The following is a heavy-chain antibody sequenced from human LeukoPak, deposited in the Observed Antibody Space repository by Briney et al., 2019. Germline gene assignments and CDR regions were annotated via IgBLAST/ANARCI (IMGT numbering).Heavy chain of an antibody. CDR1: GYTFTGYY. CDR2: INPNSGGT. Sequence: ASVKVSCKASGYTFTGYYMHWVRQAPGQGLEWMGWINPNSGGTNYAQKFQGRVTMTRDTSISTAYMEMSRLRSNDTAVYYCARLTTTVTSFDYWGQGTLVTVSS. J-gene: IGHJ4*02. V-gene: IGHV1-2*02. CDR3: ARLTTTVTSFDY. D-gene: IGHD4-17*01.